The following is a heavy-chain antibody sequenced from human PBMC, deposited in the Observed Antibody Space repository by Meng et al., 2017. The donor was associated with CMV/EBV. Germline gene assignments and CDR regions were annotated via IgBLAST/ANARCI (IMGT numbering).Heavy chain of an antibody. CDR1: GGSISSYY. D-gene: IGHD3-10*02. CDR2: IYYSGST. J-gene: IGHJ5*02. CDR3: ARDSRFGLDP. V-gene: IGHV4-59*01. Sequence: VPRPESGPGLVKPSETLSLTCPVSGGSISSYYWSWIRQPPGKGLEWIGYIYYSGSTNYNPSLKSRVTISVDTSKNQFSLKLSSVTAADTAVYYCARDSRFGLDPWGQGTLVTVSS.